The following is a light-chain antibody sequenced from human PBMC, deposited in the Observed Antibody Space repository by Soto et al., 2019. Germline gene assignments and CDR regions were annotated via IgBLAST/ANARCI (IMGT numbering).Light chain of an antibody. Sequence: DSQMTQSPSTLSASVGDRVTITCRASQSIDTWLAWHQQKPGQVPKLLISKASSLESGVPSRFSGSGSGTEFTLTISSLQPDDSATYYCQQYNSYRAFGQGTKVDIK. J-gene: IGKJ1*01. V-gene: IGKV1-5*03. CDR3: QQYNSYRA. CDR1: QSIDTW. CDR2: KAS.